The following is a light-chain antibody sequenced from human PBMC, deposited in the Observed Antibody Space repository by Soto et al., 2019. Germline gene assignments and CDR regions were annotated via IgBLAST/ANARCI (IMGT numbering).Light chain of an antibody. CDR1: RSVVYRDGNIY. Sequence: DVVMTQSPLTLPVTLGQPASISCSFGRSVVYRDGNIYVNWFQQKPGQSPQLLIYWGSNRASGVPDRFSGSGSGTDFTLKISRVEAEDVGVYECMQGLQIPPTYCPGTKVDIK. J-gene: IGKJ3*01. V-gene: IGKV2-28*01. CDR3: MQGLQIPPT. CDR2: WGS.